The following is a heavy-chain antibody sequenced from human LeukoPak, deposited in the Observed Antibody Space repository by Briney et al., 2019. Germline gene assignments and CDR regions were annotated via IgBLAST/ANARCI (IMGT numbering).Heavy chain of an antibody. Sequence: SETLSLTCAVYGGSFSGYYWSWIRQPPGKGLEWIGEINHSGSTNYNPSLKSRVTISVDTSKNQFSLKLSSVTAADTAVYYCARHTNIVVAVAGFLDYWGQGTLVTVSS. CDR1: GGSFSGYY. CDR3: ARHTNIVVAVAGFLDY. D-gene: IGHD6-19*01. CDR2: INHSGST. V-gene: IGHV4-34*01. J-gene: IGHJ4*02.